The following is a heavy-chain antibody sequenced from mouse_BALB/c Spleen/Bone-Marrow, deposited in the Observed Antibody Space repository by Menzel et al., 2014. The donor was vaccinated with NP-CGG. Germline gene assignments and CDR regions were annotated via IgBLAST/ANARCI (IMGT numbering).Heavy chain of an antibody. J-gene: IGHJ1*01. V-gene: IGHV1-7*01. CDR1: GYTFTSYW. CDR3: ARRDYWYFDV. Sequence: VQLPQSGAELAKPGASVKMSCKASGYTFTSYWMHWVKQRPGQGLEWIGYINPSTGYTEYNQKFKGKATLTADKSSSTAYMQLSSLTSEDSAVYYCARRDYWYFDVWGAGTTVTVSS. CDR2: INPSTGYT.